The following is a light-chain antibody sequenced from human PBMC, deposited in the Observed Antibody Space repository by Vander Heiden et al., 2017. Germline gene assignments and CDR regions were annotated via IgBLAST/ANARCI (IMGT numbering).Light chain of an antibody. CDR1: QSLLSSDGNNY. Sequence: IVMTQSPLSLPVTDGEPASISCRSSQSLLSSDGNNYVDWYLQKPGQSPQLLIYVGSNRATGAPDRFSGSGSGTDFTLKISRVEAEDVGVYYCMQTLQTPRTFGQGTKLEIK. V-gene: IGKV2-28*01. CDR3: MQTLQTPRT. J-gene: IGKJ2*01. CDR2: VGS.